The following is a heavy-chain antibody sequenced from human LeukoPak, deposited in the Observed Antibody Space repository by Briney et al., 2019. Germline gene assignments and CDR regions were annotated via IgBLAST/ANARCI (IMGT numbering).Heavy chain of an antibody. Sequence: SETLSLTCTVSGGSISSYYWSWIRQPPGKGLEWIGYIYYSGSTNYNPSLKSRVTISVDTSKNQFSLKLSSVTAADTAVYYCARDRYGGYKFDYWGQGTLVTVSS. CDR3: ARDRYGGYKFDY. CDR2: IYYSGST. D-gene: IGHD5-12*01. V-gene: IGHV4-59*01. CDR1: GGSISSYY. J-gene: IGHJ4*02.